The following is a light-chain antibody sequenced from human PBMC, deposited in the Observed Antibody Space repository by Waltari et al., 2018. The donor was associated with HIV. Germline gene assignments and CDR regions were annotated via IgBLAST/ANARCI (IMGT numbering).Light chain of an antibody. CDR1: DTDFSLYKF. V-gene: IGLV2-14*03. Sequence: AVTQPASVSGLPGQSTTISCTGDDTDFSLYKFVSWYQQHSGKPPRLILYDVDSRASGVSDRFSGSMSGNTVSLTISGLRAEDEGHYYCASFTGDNTVMFGGGTEVTVL. CDR3: ASFTGDNTVM. J-gene: IGLJ3*02. CDR2: DVD.